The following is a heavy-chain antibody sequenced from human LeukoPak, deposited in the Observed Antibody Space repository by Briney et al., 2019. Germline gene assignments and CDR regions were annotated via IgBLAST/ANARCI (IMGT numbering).Heavy chain of an antibody. V-gene: IGHV1-2*06. CDR1: GYTFTGYY. CDR2: INPNSGGT. Sequence: SVKVSCKASGYTFTGYYMHWVRQAPGQGLEWMGRINPNSGGTNYAQKFQGRVTMTRDTSISTAYMELSRLRSDDTAVYYCAREVILWFGEADYFDYWGQGTLVTVSS. J-gene: IGHJ4*02. D-gene: IGHD3-10*01. CDR3: AREVILWFGEADYFDY.